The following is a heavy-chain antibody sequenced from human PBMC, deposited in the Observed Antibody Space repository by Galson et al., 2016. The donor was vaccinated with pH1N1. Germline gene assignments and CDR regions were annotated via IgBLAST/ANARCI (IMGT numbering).Heavy chain of an antibody. CDR2: IYPGGSVT. Sequence: QSGAEVKKPGESLKISRKGSGYSFSNYWIGWVRQMPGKGLEWVGIIYPGGSVTSYSPPFQGQVTISIDKSINTAYLQWSSLKAPDTAMYYCARQNDYGDYRGDAFDIWGQGTMVTVSS. D-gene: IGHD4-17*01. J-gene: IGHJ3*02. V-gene: IGHV5-51*01. CDR1: GYSFSNYW. CDR3: ARQNDYGDYRGDAFDI.